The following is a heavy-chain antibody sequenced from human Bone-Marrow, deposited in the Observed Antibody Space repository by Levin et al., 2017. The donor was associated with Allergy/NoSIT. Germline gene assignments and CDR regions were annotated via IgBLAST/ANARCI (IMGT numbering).Heavy chain of an antibody. D-gene: IGHD3-16*01. V-gene: IGHV3-33*01. CDR2: IWFDGSDI. CDR1: GFTFSDYG. Sequence: AGGSLRLSCAASGFTFSDYGMHWVRQAPGKGLEWVAVIWFDGSDIYYADSVKGRFTISRDDSKNTLYLQMNSLRAEDTALYYCARRLGDGIDYWGQGTLVTVSS. J-gene: IGHJ4*02. CDR3: ARRLGDGIDY.